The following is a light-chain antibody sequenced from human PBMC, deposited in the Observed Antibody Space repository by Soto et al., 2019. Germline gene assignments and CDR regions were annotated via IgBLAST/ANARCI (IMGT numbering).Light chain of an antibody. V-gene: IGKV1-8*01. J-gene: IGKJ3*01. CDR3: QQYYSYPPT. CDR1: QGISSY. Sequence: SSLSASTGDRVTITCRASQGISSYLAWYQQKPGKAPKLLIYAASTLQSGVPSRFSGSGSGTDFTLTISCLQSEDFATYYCQQYYSYPPTFGPGTRWISN. CDR2: AAS.